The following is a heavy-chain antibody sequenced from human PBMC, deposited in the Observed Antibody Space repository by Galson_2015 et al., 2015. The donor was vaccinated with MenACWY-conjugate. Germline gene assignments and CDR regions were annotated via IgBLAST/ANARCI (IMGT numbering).Heavy chain of an antibody. D-gene: IGHD2-2*02. CDR2: IIPPYDKT. V-gene: IGHV1-69*06. CDR3: ATSPLFEDIQVLPAAIWYFQR. J-gene: IGHJ1*01. CDR1: EGTFGRHA. Sequence: SVKVSCKAAEGTFGRHAISWGRQAPGQGLEWMGGIIPPYDKTEYAQKLQGRVTHTADKSTSTAYMELHRLRSADTAVYYCATSPLFEDIQVLPAAIWYFQRWGQGTLVPVSP.